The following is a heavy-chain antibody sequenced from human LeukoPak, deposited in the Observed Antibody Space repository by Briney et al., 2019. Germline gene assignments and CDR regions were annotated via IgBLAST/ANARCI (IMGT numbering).Heavy chain of an antibody. CDR1: GFTFSSYA. J-gene: IGHJ4*02. D-gene: IGHD3-10*01. CDR3: ARGRDNYGSGSSD. CDR2: ISSNGGST. Sequence: GGSLRLSCAASGFTFSSYAMHWVRQAPGKGLEYVSAISSNGGSTYYANSVKGRFTISRDNSKNTLYLQMGSLRAEDTAVYYCARGRDNYGSGSSDWGQGTLVTASS. V-gene: IGHV3-64*01.